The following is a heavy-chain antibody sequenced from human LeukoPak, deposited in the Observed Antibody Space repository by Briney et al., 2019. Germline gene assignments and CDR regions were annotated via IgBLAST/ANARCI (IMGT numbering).Heavy chain of an antibody. J-gene: IGHJ4*02. Sequence: SVKVSCKASGGTFSSYAISWVRQAPGQGLEWMGGIIPIFGTANYAQKFQGRVTMTRDTSTSTVYMELSSLRSEDTAVYYCARMSDSSGYYKNFDYWGQGTLVTVSS. CDR3: ARMSDSSGYYKNFDY. CDR2: IIPIFGTA. V-gene: IGHV1-69*05. D-gene: IGHD3-22*01. CDR1: GGTFSSYA.